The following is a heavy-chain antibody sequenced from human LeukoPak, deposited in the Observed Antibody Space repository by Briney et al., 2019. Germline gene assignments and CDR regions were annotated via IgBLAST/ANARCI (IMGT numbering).Heavy chain of an antibody. D-gene: IGHD5-12*01. Sequence: ASVKVSCKASGYTFTGYYMHWVRQAPGQGLGWMGWINPNSGGTNYAQKFQGRVTMTRDTSISTAYMELSRLRSDDTAVYYCAREVARSYYYYMDVWGKGTTVTISS. J-gene: IGHJ6*03. V-gene: IGHV1-2*02. CDR3: AREVARSYYYYMDV. CDR1: GYTFTGYY. CDR2: INPNSGGT.